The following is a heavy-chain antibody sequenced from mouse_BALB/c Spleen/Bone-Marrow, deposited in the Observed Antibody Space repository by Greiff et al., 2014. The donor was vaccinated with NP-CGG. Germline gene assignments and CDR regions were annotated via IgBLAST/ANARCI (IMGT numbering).Heavy chain of an antibody. D-gene: IGHD2-4*01. Sequence: LVESGAELVRPGTSVKVSCKGSGYAFTNYLIEWVKQRPGQGLEWIGVTNPGSGGTKYNEKFKGEATLTADKSSSTAYMQLSSLTSDDSAVDFCARAITDAMDYWGQGTSVTVSS. J-gene: IGHJ4*01. V-gene: IGHV1-54*03. CDR3: ARAITDAMDY. CDR2: TNPGSGGT. CDR1: GYAFTNYL.